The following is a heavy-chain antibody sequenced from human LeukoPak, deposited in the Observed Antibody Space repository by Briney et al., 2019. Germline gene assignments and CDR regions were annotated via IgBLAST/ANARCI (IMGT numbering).Heavy chain of an antibody. V-gene: IGHV3-7*01. CDR3: ARGRIDSYGCKDY. CDR1: GFTFSSYW. CDR2: IKQDGSEK. D-gene: IGHD5-18*01. J-gene: IGHJ4*02. Sequence: GGSLRLSCAASGFTFSSYWMSWVRQAPGKGLEWVANIKQDGSEKYYVDSVKGRFTISRDNAKNSLYLQMNSLRAEDTAVYYCARGRIDSYGCKDYWGQGTLVTVSS.